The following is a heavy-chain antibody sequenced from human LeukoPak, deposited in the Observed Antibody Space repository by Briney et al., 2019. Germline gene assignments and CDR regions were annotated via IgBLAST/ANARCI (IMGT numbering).Heavy chain of an antibody. Sequence: GASVKVSRKASGYTFTGYYMHWVRQAPGQGLEWMGWISVYNGNTNYAQKLQGRVTMTTDTSTSTAYMELRSLRSDDTAVYYCARDSGGSGSYSHWGQGTLVTVSS. CDR1: GYTFTGYY. CDR2: ISVYNGNT. J-gene: IGHJ4*02. CDR3: ARDSGGSGSYSH. V-gene: IGHV1-18*04. D-gene: IGHD3-10*01.